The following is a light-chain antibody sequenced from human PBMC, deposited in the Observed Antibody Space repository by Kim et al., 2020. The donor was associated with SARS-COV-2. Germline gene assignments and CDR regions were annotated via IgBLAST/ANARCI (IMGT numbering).Light chain of an antibody. CDR2: GKN. V-gene: IGLV3-19*01. J-gene: IGLJ2*01. Sequence: VALGQTVRIPCQGDILTSYYATWYQHKPGQAPILVIYGKNNRPSGIPDRFSGSSSGNTASLTITGTQAGDEADYYCNSRDSNDNVVFGGGTQLTVL. CDR3: NSRDSNDNVV. CDR1: ILTSYY.